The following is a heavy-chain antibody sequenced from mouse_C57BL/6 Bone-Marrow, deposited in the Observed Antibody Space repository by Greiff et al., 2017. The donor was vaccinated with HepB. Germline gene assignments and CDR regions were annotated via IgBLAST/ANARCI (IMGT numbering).Heavy chain of an antibody. CDR1: GYTFTSYG. D-gene: IGHD1-1*01. CDR3: ARSYYYGPFDV. Sequence: QVQLKESGAELARPGASVKLSCKASGYTFTSYGISWVKQRTGQGLEWIGEIYPRSGNTYYNEKFKGKATLTADKSSSTAYMELRSLTSEDSAVYFCARSYYYGPFDVWGTGTTVTVSS. V-gene: IGHV1-81*01. J-gene: IGHJ1*03. CDR2: IYPRSGNT.